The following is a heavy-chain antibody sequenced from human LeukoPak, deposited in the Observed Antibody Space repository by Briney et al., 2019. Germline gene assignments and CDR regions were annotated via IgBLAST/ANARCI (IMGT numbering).Heavy chain of an antibody. J-gene: IGHJ4*02. CDR1: GYTFTNYY. CDR3: ARGGIAVAGSFDY. V-gene: IGHV1-46*01. CDR2: INPSDGAT. D-gene: IGHD6-19*01. Sequence: ASVKVSCKASGYTFTNYYIHWVRQAPGQGLEWMGIINPSDGATNYAQKLQTRVTLTRDTSTSSVYMEVGSLRSEDTAVYYCARGGIAVAGSFDYWGQGTLVTVFS.